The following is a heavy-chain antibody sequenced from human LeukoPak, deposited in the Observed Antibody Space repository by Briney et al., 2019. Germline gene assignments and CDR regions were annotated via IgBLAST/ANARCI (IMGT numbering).Heavy chain of an antibody. V-gene: IGHV4-34*01. D-gene: IGHD1-7*01. CDR2: INHSGST. CDR3: ARVGVNNCNYVQWFDP. Sequence: SETLSLTCAVYGGSFSGYYWSWIRQPPGKGLEWIGEINHSGSTNYNPSLKSRVTISVDTSKNQFSLKLSSVTAADTAVYYCARVGVNNCNYVQWFDPWGQGTLVTVSS. J-gene: IGHJ5*02. CDR1: GGSFSGYY.